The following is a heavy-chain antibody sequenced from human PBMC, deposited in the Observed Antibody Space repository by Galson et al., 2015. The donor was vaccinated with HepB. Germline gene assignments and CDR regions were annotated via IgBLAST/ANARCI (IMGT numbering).Heavy chain of an antibody. V-gene: IGHV2-70*11. CDR1: GFSLSTGGMC. CDR3: ARGGMVRGVYYYYGMDV. D-gene: IGHD3-10*01. CDR2: IDWDDDK. Sequence: PALVKPTQTLTLTCTFSGFSLSTGGMCVSWIRQPPGKALEWLARIDWDDDKYYSTSLKTRLTISKDTSKNQVVLTMTNMDPVDTATYYCARGGMVRGVYYYYGMDVWGQGTTVTVSS. J-gene: IGHJ6*02.